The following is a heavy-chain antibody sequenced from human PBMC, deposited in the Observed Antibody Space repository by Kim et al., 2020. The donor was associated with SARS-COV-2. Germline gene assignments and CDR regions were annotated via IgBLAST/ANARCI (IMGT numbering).Heavy chain of an antibody. Sequence: ASVKVSCKASGYTFTSYDINWVRQATGQGLEWMGWMNPNSGNTGYAQKFQGRVTMTRNTSIRTAYMELSSLRSEDTAVYCCARAPPPRTVVYIWGSYRYYYGMDVWGQGTTVTVSS. CDR2: MNPNSGNT. J-gene: IGHJ6*02. CDR3: ARAPPPRTVVYIWGSYRYYYGMDV. D-gene: IGHD3-16*02. CDR1: GYTFTSYD. V-gene: IGHV1-8*01.